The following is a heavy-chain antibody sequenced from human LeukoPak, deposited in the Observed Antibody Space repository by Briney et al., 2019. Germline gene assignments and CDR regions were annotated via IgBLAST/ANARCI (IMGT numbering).Heavy chain of an antibody. V-gene: IGHV4-61*02. CDR3: ARDLGVGMYCSSTSCYNWFDP. CDR1: GGSISSGSYY. CDR2: IYTSGST. D-gene: IGHD2-2*01. J-gene: IGHJ5*02. Sequence: SQTLSLTCTVSGGSISSGSYYWSWIRQPAGKGLEWIGRIYTSGSTNYNPSLKSRVTISVDTSKNQFSLKLSSVTAADTAVYYCARDLGVGMYCSSTSCYNWFDPWGQGTLVTVSS.